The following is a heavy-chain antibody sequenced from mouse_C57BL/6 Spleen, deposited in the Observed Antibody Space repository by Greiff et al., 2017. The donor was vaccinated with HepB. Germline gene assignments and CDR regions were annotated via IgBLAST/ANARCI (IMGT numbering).Heavy chain of an antibody. CDR1: GYDFTNYL. V-gene: IGHV1-54*01. D-gene: IGHD1-1*01. CDR3: ARSITTVVAKGDFDY. CDR2: INPGSGGT. J-gene: IGHJ2*01. Sequence: VQLQQSGAELVRPGTSVKVSCKASGYDFTNYLIEWVKQRPGQGLEWIGVINPGSGGTNYNEKFKGKATLTADKSSSTAYMQLSSLTSEDSAVYFCARSITTVVAKGDFDYWGQSTTLTVSS.